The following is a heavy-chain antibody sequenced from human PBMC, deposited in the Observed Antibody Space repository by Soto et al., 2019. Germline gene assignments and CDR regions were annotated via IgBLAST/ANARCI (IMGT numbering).Heavy chain of an antibody. J-gene: IGHJ4*02. Sequence: GGSLRLSCAASGFTFSSYGMHWVRQAPGKGLEWVAVISYDGSNKYYADSVKGRFTISRDNSKNTLYLQMNSLRAEDTAVYYCAKSPRRDSSSPGGYFDYWGQGTLVTVSS. D-gene: IGHD6-6*01. CDR3: AKSPRRDSSSPGGYFDY. CDR2: ISYDGSNK. V-gene: IGHV3-30*18. CDR1: GFTFSSYG.